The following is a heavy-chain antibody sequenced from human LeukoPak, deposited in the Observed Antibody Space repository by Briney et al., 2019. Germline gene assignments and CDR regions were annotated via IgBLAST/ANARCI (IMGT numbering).Heavy chain of an antibody. Sequence: GGSLRLSCAASGFNFSDYYMSWIRQAPGSGLEWASYLRNRAYSTYYAVSVKGRFTISRDNAKNSLYLQMNSLRVEDTAVYFCVRGKRRYDSWGQGTLVTVSS. CDR2: LRNRAYST. V-gene: IGHV3-11*01. CDR1: GFNFSDYY. D-gene: IGHD3-9*01. J-gene: IGHJ4*02. CDR3: VRGKRRYDS.